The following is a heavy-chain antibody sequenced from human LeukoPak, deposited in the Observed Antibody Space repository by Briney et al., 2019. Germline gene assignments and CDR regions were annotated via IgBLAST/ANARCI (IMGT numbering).Heavy chain of an antibody. CDR1: GGTFSSYA. CDR2: IIPIFGTA. CDR3: ARALGYCSSTSCLIGAFDI. J-gene: IGHJ3*02. Sequence: GASVKVSCKASGGTFSSYAISWVRQAPGQGLEWMGGIIPIFGTANYAQKFQGRVTTTTDESTSTAYMELSSLRSEDTAVYYCARALGYCSSTSCLIGAFDIWGQGTMVTVSS. D-gene: IGHD2-2*01. V-gene: IGHV1-69*05.